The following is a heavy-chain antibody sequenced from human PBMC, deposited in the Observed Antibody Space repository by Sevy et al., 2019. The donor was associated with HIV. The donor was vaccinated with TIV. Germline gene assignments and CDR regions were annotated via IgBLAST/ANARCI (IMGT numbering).Heavy chain of an antibody. CDR1: GFTFSSYW. V-gene: IGHV3-74*01. CDR2: INSDGSKT. J-gene: IGHJ4*02. CDR3: ARDKSATAVDY. Sequence: GGSLRLSCAASGFTFSSYWMHWVRQAPGKGLVWVSHINSDGSKTGYADSVKGRFTISREKAKNTLYLQMNSLRAEDTAVYYCARDKSATAVDYWGQGTLVTVSS. D-gene: IGHD6-25*01.